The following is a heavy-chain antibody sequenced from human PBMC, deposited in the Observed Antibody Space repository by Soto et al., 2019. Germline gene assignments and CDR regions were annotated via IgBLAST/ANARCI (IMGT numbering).Heavy chain of an antibody. D-gene: IGHD5-18*01. V-gene: IGHV5-51*01. Sequence: GESLKISCKGSGYSFIDYWIGWVRQMPGKGLEWMGIIYPRDSDTRYSPSFQGQVTISADKSINTAYLQWSSLKASDIAMYYCARHADTYGSTDDWGQGTLVTVSS. CDR1: GYSFIDYW. J-gene: IGHJ4*02. CDR2: IYPRDSDT. CDR3: ARHADTYGSTDD.